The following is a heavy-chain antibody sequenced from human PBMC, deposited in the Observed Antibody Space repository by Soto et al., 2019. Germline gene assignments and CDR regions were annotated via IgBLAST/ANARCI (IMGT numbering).Heavy chain of an antibody. Sequence: PGGSLRLSCAASGFTFSSDGMSWVRQAPGKGMEWVSDISGSGGRKYHADSVKGRLNISRDNSKNKLYMKMNRLRAEDTAVYYCAKGIEVAGTFDYWGQGTLVTVSS. CDR2: ISGSGGRK. V-gene: IGHV3-23*01. D-gene: IGHD6-19*01. J-gene: IGHJ4*02. CDR1: GFTFSSDG. CDR3: AKGIEVAGTFDY.